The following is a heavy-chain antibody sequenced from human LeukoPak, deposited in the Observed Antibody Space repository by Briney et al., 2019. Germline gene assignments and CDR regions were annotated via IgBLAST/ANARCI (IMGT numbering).Heavy chain of an antibody. CDR3: AFAIVGATTFDY. CDR1: GYTFTSYD. CDR2: MNPNSGNT. J-gene: IGHJ4*02. V-gene: IGHV1-8*01. D-gene: IGHD1-26*01. Sequence: ASVKVSCKASGYTFTSYDINWVRQATGQGLEWMGWMNPNSGNTGYAQKFQGRVTMTRNTSISTAYMELSSLRSEDTAVYYCAFAIVGATTFDYWGQGTLVTVSS.